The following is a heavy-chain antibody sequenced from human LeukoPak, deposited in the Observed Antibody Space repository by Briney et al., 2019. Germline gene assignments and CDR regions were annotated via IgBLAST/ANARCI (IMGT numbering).Heavy chain of an antibody. CDR1: GGSISSSNW. CDR2: IYHSGST. V-gene: IGHV4-4*02. Sequence: SETLSLTCAVSGGSISSSNWWSWVRQPPGKGLEWIGEIYHSGSTNYNPSLKSRVTISVDKSENQFSLKLRSVTAADTAVYYCARDTRDAFDIWGQGTMVTVSS. J-gene: IGHJ3*02. CDR3: ARDTRDAFDI.